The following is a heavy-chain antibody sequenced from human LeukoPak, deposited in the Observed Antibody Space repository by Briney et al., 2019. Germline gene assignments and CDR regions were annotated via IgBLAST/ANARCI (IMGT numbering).Heavy chain of an antibody. CDR2: IKEDGSQK. Sequence: GGSLRLSCAAAGFTFSNYWMSWVRQAPGKGLEWVANIKEDGSQKYYVDSMKGRLTISRDNAKNSVYLQMNSLTAEDTAVYYCARDIPDCSGASCYIRNAFDVWGPGTMATVSS. CDR3: ARDIPDCSGASCYIRNAFDV. V-gene: IGHV3-7*03. D-gene: IGHD2-15*01. CDR1: GFTFSNYW. J-gene: IGHJ3*01.